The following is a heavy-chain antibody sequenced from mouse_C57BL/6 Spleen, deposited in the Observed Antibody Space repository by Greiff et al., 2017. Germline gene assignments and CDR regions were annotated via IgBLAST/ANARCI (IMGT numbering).Heavy chain of an antibody. D-gene: IGHD1-2*01. J-gene: IGHJ2*01. CDR3: ARITTADYCDY. Sequence: QVHVKQPGAELVKPGASVKMSCKASGYTFTSYWITWVKQRPGQGLEWIGDIYPGSGSTNYNEKFKSKATLTVDTSSSTAYMQLSSLTSEDSAVYYCARITTADYCDYWGQGTTLTVSS. CDR2: IYPGSGST. V-gene: IGHV1-55*01. CDR1: GYTFTSYW.